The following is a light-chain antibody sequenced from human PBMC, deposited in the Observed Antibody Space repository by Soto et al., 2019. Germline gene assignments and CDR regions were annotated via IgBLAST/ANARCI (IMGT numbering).Light chain of an antibody. J-gene: IGKJ4*01. V-gene: IGKV1-39*01. CDR2: GAS. Sequence: DIEMTQSPSSLSASVGDRVTITCRASQSISNFLSWYRKRPGRAPELLIFGASTLQSGVPSRVRGSGSGTDFTLTISSLEPEDFATYWCHQTFTPPLTFGGGTKVEI. CDR3: HQTFTPPLT. CDR1: QSISNF.